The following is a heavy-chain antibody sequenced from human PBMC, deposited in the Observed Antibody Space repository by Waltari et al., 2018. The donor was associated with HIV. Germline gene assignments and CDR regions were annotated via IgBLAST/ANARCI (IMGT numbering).Heavy chain of an antibody. Sequence: QLQLQESGPGLVKPSETLSLTCTVSGGSISSSSYYWGWIRQPPGKGLEWIGSIYYSGSTYYNPSLKSRVTISVDTSKNQFSLKLSSVTAADTAVYYCARLGSGWYLSIGYWGQGTLVTVSS. V-gene: IGHV4-39*01. D-gene: IGHD6-19*01. CDR3: ARLGSGWYLSIGY. CDR2: IYYSGST. J-gene: IGHJ4*02. CDR1: GGSISSSSYY.